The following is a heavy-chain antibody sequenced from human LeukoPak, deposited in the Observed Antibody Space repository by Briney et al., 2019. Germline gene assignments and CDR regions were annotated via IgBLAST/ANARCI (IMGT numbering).Heavy chain of an antibody. CDR3: ASHIYYYYYMDV. CDR2: IYSGGST. J-gene: IGHJ6*03. V-gene: IGHV3-66*02. Sequence: GGSLRLSCAASGFTVSSNYMSWVRQAPGKGLEWVSVIYSGGSTYYADSVKGRFTISRDISKNTLYLQMNSLRAEDTAVYYCASHIYYYYYMDVWGKGTTVTVSS. D-gene: IGHD2-21*01. CDR1: GFTVSSNY.